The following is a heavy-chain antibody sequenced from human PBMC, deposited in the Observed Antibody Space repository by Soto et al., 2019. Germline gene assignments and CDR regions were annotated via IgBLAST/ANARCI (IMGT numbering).Heavy chain of an antibody. CDR3: ARDFWSGYSPSNFDY. J-gene: IGHJ4*02. CDR1: GYTFTSYD. CDR2: MNPNSGNT. V-gene: IGHV1-8*01. D-gene: IGHD3-3*01. Sequence: GASVKVSCKASGYTFTSYDNNWVRQANGQGLEWMGWMNPNSGNTGYAQKFQGRVTMTRNTSISTAYMELSSLRSEDTAVYYCARDFWSGYSPSNFDYWGQGTLVTVSS.